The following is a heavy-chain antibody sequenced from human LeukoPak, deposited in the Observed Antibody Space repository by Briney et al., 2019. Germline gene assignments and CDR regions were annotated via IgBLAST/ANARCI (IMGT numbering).Heavy chain of an antibody. J-gene: IGHJ4*02. CDR3: ARSTSIAARPGDY. Sequence: GASVKVSCKASGYTFTGYYMHWVRQAPGQGLEWMGWINPNSGGTNYAQKFQGRVTMTRDTSISTAYMELSRLRSDDMAVYYCARSTSIAARPGDYWGQGTLVTVSP. V-gene: IGHV1-2*02. D-gene: IGHD6-6*01. CDR2: INPNSGGT. CDR1: GYTFTGYY.